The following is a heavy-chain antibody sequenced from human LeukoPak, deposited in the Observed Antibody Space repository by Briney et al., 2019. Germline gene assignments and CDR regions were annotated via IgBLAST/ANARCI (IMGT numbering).Heavy chain of an antibody. D-gene: IGHD6-19*01. Sequence: PSETLSLTCAVSGGSVSSNNWWSWVRQPPRKGLEWIGELYHTGSTNFNPSLKSRVTVSMDKSKNQFSLKLTSVTAADTAVYYCATHMAVAGWGAFDIWGQGTMVTVSS. CDR3: ATHMAVAGWGAFDI. J-gene: IGHJ3*02. CDR1: GGSVSSNNW. V-gene: IGHV4-4*02. CDR2: LYHTGST.